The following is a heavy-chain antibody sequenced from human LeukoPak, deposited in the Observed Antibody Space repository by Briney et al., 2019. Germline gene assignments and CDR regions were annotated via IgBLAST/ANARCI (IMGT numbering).Heavy chain of an antibody. J-gene: IGHJ3*02. CDR3: ARALSGWDAFDI. V-gene: IGHV3-30*02. Sequence: GGSLRLSCVASGFTFSSYGMHWVRQAPGKGLEWVAFIRYDGSNKYYADSVKGRFTISKDNSKNTLYLQMNSLRAEDTAVYYCARALSGWDAFDIWGQGTMVTVSS. CDR1: GFTFSSYG. CDR2: IRYDGSNK. D-gene: IGHD3-3*01.